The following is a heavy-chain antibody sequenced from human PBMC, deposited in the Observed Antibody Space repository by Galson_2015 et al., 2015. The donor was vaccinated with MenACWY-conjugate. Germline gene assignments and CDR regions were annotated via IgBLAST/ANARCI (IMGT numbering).Heavy chain of an antibody. Sequence: SLRLSCAASGFTFSSYAMSWVRQAPGKGLEWVSAISGSGGSTYYADSVKGRFTISRDNSKNTLYLQMNSLRAEDTAVYYCAKESGYSSSWHHYFDYWGQGTLVTVSS. CDR1: GFTFSSYA. V-gene: IGHV3-23*01. D-gene: IGHD6-13*01. CDR3: AKESGYSSSWHHYFDY. J-gene: IGHJ4*02. CDR2: ISGSGGST.